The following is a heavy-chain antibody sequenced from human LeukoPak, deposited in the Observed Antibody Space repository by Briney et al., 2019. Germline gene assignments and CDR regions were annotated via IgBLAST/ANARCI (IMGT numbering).Heavy chain of an antibody. V-gene: IGHV3-23*01. CDR2: ISSSGGST. Sequence: GGSLRLSCAASGFIFSNYGMNWVRQAPGKGLERVSAISSSGGSTYYADSVKGRFTISRDNSKNTLYLQMNSLRAEDTAVYFCAKDPGSGTYFYYMDVWGKGTTVTISS. CDR1: GFIFSNYG. CDR3: AKDPGSGTYFYYMDV. J-gene: IGHJ6*03. D-gene: IGHD3-10*01.